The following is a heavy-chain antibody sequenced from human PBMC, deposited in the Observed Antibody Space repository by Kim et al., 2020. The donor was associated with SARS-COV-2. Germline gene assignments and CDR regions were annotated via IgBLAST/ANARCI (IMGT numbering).Heavy chain of an antibody. D-gene: IGHD2-2*01. CDR2: ISAYNGNT. Sequence: ASVKVSCKASGYTFTSYGISWVRQAPGQGLEWMGWISAYNGNTNYAQKLQGRVTMTTETSXSTAYXELRSLRSDDTAVYYCARVGCSSXSCYGKSYYGMDVWGXXTTVTVSS. V-gene: IGHV1-18*01. J-gene: IGHJ6*04. CDR3: ARVGCSSXSCYGKSYYGMDV. CDR1: GYTFTSYG.